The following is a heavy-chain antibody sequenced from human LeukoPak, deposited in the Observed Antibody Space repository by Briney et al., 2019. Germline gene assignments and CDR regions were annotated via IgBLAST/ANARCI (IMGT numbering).Heavy chain of an antibody. CDR3: ARACYNGNYHGAFNM. CDR1: GDFITSDTYS. D-gene: IGHD1-26*01. V-gene: IGHV4-61*02. CDR2: IYTSGTT. Sequence: SQTLSLTCTLSGDFITSDTYSWSWIRQPAGMQLEWIGRIYTSGTTNYNPSLRSRVTMSIDTSKNQFSLKLNSVTAADTAVYYCARACYNGNYHGAFNMWDEGTMVTVTS. J-gene: IGHJ3*02.